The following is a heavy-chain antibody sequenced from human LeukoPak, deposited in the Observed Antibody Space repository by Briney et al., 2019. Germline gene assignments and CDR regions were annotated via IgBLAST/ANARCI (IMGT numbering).Heavy chain of an antibody. CDR1: GGSFSGYS. CDR2: INHSGST. D-gene: IGHD6-19*01. J-gene: IGHJ4*02. V-gene: IGHV4-34*01. Sequence: SGTLSLTCAVYGGSFSGYSWSWIRPPPGKGLEWIGEINHSGSTNYNPSPKRRVTISVDTSKNQFSLKLSSVTAADTAVYYCARIVVTGTFDYWGQGTLVTVSS. CDR3: ARIVVTGTFDY.